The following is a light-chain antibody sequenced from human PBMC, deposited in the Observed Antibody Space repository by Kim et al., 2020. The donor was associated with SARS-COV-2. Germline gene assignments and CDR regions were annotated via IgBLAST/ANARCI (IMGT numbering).Light chain of an antibody. J-gene: IGKJ2*01. V-gene: IGKV3-11*01. CDR1: QSISRY. Sequence: SLAPGERATLSCRASQSISRYLAWYQPKPGQAPRLLIYDSSNRATGIPARFSGSGSGTDFTLTISSLEPEDFAIYYCQQRSNLPRTFGQGTKLEI. CDR3: QQRSNLPRT. CDR2: DSS.